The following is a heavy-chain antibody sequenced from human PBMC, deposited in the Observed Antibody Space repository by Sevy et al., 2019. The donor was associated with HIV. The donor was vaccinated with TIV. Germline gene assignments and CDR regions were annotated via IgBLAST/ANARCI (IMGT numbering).Heavy chain of an antibody. CDR2: IYYSGST. V-gene: IGHV4-31*03. J-gene: IGHJ5*02. CDR3: ARDGRLTYYYDSSGYSKPRQNWFDP. CDR1: GGSISSGGYY. D-gene: IGHD3-22*01. Sequence: SETLSLTCTVSGGSISSGGYYWSWIRQHPGKGLEWIGYIYYSGSTYYNPSLKSRVTISVDTFKNQFSLKLSSVTAADTAVYYCARDGRLTYYYDSSGYSKPRQNWFDPWGQGTLVTVSS.